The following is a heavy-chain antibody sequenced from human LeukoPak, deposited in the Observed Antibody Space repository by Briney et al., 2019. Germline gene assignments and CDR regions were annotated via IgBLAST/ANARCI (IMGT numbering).Heavy chain of an antibody. D-gene: IGHD3-22*01. CDR3: ARGNDYYDSNTYYEFDY. Sequence: GTSLRLSCAASGFTFSSYTMHWVRQAPGKGLEWVAVISYDGGIKYYADSVKGRFTISRDNSKNTLYLQMSSLRAEDTAVYYCARGNDYYDSNTYYEFDYWGQGTLATVSS. V-gene: IGHV3-30*04. CDR2: ISYDGGIK. J-gene: IGHJ4*02. CDR1: GFTFSSYT.